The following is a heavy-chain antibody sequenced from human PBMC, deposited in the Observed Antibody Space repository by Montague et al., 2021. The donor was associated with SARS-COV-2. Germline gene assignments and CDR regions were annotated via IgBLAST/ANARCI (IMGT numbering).Heavy chain of an antibody. Sequence: SLRLSCAASGFAFSSYAMHWVRQAPGKGLEWVAVISYDGSNKYYXXSLKGRFTISRDNSKNTLYLQMNSLRAEDTAVYYCAREGRFADNVLLWFGELPVNNWFDPWGQGTLVTVSS. V-gene: IGHV3-30-3*01. CDR2: ISYDGSNK. J-gene: IGHJ5*02. D-gene: IGHD3-10*01. CDR1: GFAFSSYA. CDR3: AREGRFADNVLLWFGELPVNNWFDP.